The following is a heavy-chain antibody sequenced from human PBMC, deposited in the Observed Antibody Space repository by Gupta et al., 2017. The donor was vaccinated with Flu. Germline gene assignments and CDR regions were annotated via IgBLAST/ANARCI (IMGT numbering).Heavy chain of an antibody. CDR1: GIDFTTYE. Sequence: EVQLVESGGASVRPGGSLRLSCEASGIDFTTYEMHWVRQAPEKGLEVISYITSGGSSIAYADSVKGRFTISRDNAKNLLYLQMNSLRVEDTAVYFCAGRAYYSGTGHSLRWGQGTLVTVSS. CDR3: AGRAYYSGTGHSLR. V-gene: IGHV3-48*03. D-gene: IGHD3-16*01. CDR2: ITSGGSSI. J-gene: IGHJ4*02.